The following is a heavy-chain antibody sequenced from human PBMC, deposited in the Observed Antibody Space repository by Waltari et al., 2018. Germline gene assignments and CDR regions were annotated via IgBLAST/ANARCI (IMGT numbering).Heavy chain of an antibody. CDR1: GWSFKNYH. CDR3: AREPEWVLPTDAFDL. CDR2: FQDSGST. J-gene: IGHJ3*01. V-gene: IGHV4-34*01. Sequence: QVQLQQWGAGLLKPSETLSLTCAIYGWSFKNYHWAWLRQPPGKGLEWIGEFQDSGSTNYSPSLKSRVTISVDTSKNQFSVNLTSVTAADTAVYYCAREPEWVLPTDAFDLWSQGTMVTVSS. D-gene: IGHD5-12*01.